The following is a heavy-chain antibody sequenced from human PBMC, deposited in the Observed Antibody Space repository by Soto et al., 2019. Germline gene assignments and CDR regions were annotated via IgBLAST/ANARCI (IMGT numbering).Heavy chain of an antibody. Sequence: QVQLVQSGAEVKKPGSSVKVSCKASGDPFSTYAISWVRQAPGQGLEWMGGIIPLFGTAHYAQKFQGRLTITADESTSSGYMELSSLRFDDMAIYYCARAEGAGTTYWFDPWGQGTPVTVSS. V-gene: IGHV1-69*01. CDR2: IIPLFGTA. D-gene: IGHD1-1*01. J-gene: IGHJ5*02. CDR1: GDPFSTYA. CDR3: ARAEGAGTTYWFDP.